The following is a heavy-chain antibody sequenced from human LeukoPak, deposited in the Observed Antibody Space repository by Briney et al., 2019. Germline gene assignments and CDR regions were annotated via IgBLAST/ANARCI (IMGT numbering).Heavy chain of an antibody. Sequence: SETLSLTCTVSGGSISSSSYYWGWIRQPPGKGLEWIGSIYYSGSTYYNPPLKSRVTISVDTSKNQFSLKLSSVTAADTAVYYCARRDTYYYDSSGYYYVGYFDYRGQGTLVTVSS. D-gene: IGHD3-22*01. V-gene: IGHV4-39*01. CDR2: IYYSGST. J-gene: IGHJ4*02. CDR1: GGSISSSSYY. CDR3: ARRDTYYYDSSGYYYVGYFDY.